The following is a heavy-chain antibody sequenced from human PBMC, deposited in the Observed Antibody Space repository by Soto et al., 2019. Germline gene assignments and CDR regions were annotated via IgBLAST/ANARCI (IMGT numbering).Heavy chain of an antibody. J-gene: IGHJ6*02. Sequence: VASVKVSCKASGGTFSSYAISWVRQAPGKGLEWMGGIIPIFGTANYAQKFQGRVTITADESTSTAYMELSSLRSEDPAVYYCARDGGLRLNYYGMDVWGQGSTVTVSS. CDR3: ARDGGLRLNYYGMDV. CDR1: GGTFSSYA. CDR2: IIPIFGTA. V-gene: IGHV1-69*13. D-gene: IGHD5-12*01.